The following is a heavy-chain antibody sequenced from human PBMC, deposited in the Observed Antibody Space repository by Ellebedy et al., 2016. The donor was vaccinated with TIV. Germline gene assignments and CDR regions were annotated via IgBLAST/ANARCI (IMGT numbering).Heavy chain of an antibody. CDR2: ISSNGGST. J-gene: IGHJ4*02. CDR3: ARGYKTTTVVTRYFDY. CDR1: GFTFSSYA. V-gene: IGHV3-64*01. D-gene: IGHD4-23*01. Sequence: PGGSLRLSCAASGFTFSSYAMHWVRQATGKGLEYVSAISSNGGSTYYANSVKGSFTIARDNSKNTMYLQMGSLRAEDMAVYYCARGYKTTTVVTRYFDYWGQGTLVTVSS.